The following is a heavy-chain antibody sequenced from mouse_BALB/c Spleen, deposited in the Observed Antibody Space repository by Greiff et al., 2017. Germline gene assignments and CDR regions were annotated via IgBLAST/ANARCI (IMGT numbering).Heavy chain of an antibody. J-gene: IGHJ4*01. CDR2: IWRGGST. CDR3: AKTGVTPYDAMDY. D-gene: IGHD2-3*01. V-gene: IGHV2-5-1*01. Sequence: QVQLQQSGPSLVQPSQSLSITCTVSGFSLTSYGVHWVRQSPGKGLEWLGVIWRGGSTDYNAAFMSRLSITKDNSKSQVFFKMNSLQADDTAIYYCAKTGVTPYDAMDYWGQGTSVTVSS. CDR1: GFSLTSYG.